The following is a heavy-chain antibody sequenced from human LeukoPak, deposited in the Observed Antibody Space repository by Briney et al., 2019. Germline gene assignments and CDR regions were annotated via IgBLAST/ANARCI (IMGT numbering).Heavy chain of an antibody. D-gene: IGHD2-15*01. CDR3: ASGCSGGSCYSRVGYFDY. Sequence: ASVKVSCKASGGTFSSYAISRVRQAPGQGLEWMGGIIPIFGTANYAQKFQGRVTITADESTSTAYMELSSLRSEDTAVYYCASGCSGGSCYSRVGYFDYWGQGTLVTVSS. CDR1: GGTFSSYA. J-gene: IGHJ4*02. CDR2: IIPIFGTA. V-gene: IGHV1-69*13.